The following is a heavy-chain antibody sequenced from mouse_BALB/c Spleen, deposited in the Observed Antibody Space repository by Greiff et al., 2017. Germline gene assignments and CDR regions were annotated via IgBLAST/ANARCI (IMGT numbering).Heavy chain of an antibody. D-gene: IGHD1-2*01. J-gene: IGHJ3*01. V-gene: IGHV5-17*02. CDR1: GFTFSSFG. CDR3: ARSGTTAPWFAY. Sequence: DVKLVESGGGLVQPGGSRKLSCAASGFTFSSFGMHWVRQAPEKGLEWVAYISSGSSTIYYADTVKGRFTISRDNPKNTLFLQMTSLRSEDTAMYYCARSGTTAPWFAYWGQGTLVTVSA. CDR2: ISSGSSTI.